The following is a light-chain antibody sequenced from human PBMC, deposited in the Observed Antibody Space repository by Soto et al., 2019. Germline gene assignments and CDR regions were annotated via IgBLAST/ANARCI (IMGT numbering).Light chain of an antibody. CDR2: AAS. J-gene: IGKJ3*01. Sequence: DIQMTQSPSSLSASVGDRVTITCRASQSISNYVSWYQQKPRKAPKLLIYAASTLHSGVPSRFSGSGSGTVFTLTITSLQPEDFATYYCQQGFSTLPITVGPGTKVDIK. V-gene: IGKV1-39*01. CDR1: QSISNY. CDR3: QQGFSTLPIT.